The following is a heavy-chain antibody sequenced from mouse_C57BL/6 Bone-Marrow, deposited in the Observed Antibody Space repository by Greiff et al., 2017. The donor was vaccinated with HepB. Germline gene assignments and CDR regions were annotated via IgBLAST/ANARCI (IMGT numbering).Heavy chain of an antibody. CDR1: GFTFSSYA. J-gene: IGHJ3*01. V-gene: IGHV5-4*01. CDR3: AGGYGGSSYGFAY. CDR2: ISDGGSYT. Sequence: EVQGVESGGGLVKPGGSLKLSCAASGFTFSSYAMSWVRQTPEKRLEWVATISDGGSYTYYPDNVKGRFTISRDNAKNNLYLQMSQLKSEDTAMYYCAGGYGGSSYGFAYWGQGTLVPVSA. D-gene: IGHD1-1*01.